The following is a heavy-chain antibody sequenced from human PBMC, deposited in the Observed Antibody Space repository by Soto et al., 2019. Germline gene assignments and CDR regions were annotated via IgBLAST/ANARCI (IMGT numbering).Heavy chain of an antibody. CDR3: ARDRDDCSGGSCYRNYGMDV. D-gene: IGHD2-15*01. CDR1: GGSISSYY. J-gene: IGHJ6*02. Sequence: SETLSLTCTVSGGSISSYYWSWIRQPPGKGLEWIGYIYYSGSTNYNPSLKSRVTISVDTSKNQFSLKLSSVTAADTAVYYCARDRDDCSGGSCYRNYGMDVWGQGTTVTVSS. V-gene: IGHV4-59*01. CDR2: IYYSGST.